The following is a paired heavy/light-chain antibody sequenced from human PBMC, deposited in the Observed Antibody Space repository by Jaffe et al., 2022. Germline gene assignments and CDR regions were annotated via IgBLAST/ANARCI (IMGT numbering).Light chain of an antibody. J-gene: IGKJ4*01. CDR3: QQYNNWPPLT. CDR2: GAS. Sequence: EIVMTQSPATLSVSPGERATLSCRASQSVSSNLAWYQQKPGQGPRLLIYGASTRATGIPARFSGSGSGTEFTLTISSLQSEDFAVYYCQQYNNWPPLTFGGGTKVEIK. V-gene: IGKV3-15*01. CDR1: QSVSSN.
Heavy chain of an antibody. CDR1: GGSISRRTSYY. CDR3: ASLVAYCSSSNCLYYDY. J-gene: IGHJ4*02. V-gene: IGHV4-39*01. Sequence: QLQLQESGPGLVKPSETLSLTCTVSGGSISRRTSYYWGWIRQPPGKGLEWIGSIYYSGSTYYNPSLKSRVTISVDTSKNQFSLKLSSVTAADTAVYYCASLVAYCSSSNCLYYDYWGQGTPVTVSS. CDR2: IYYSGST. D-gene: IGHD2-2*01.